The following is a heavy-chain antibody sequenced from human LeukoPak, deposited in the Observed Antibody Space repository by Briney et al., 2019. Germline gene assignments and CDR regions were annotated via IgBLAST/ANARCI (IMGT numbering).Heavy chain of an antibody. D-gene: IGHD3-10*01. CDR3: AKGEITMVRGVITN. Sequence: GGSLRLFCAASGLTFDDYAMHWVRQAPGRGLEWVSGISWNSGSIGYADSVKGRFTISRDNAKNSLYLQMNSLRAEDMALYYCAKGEITMVRGVITNWGQGTLVTVSS. V-gene: IGHV3-9*03. CDR2: ISWNSGSI. CDR1: GLTFDDYA. J-gene: IGHJ4*02.